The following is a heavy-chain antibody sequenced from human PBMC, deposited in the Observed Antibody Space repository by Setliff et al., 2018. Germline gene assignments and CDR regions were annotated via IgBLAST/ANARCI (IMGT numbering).Heavy chain of an antibody. CDR3: ARGGGYHLDL. D-gene: IGHD1-1*01. Sequence: SETLSLTCTVSGGSISSGGYYWSWIRQHPGKGLEWIGYIYYSGSTYYNPSLKSRVTISVDTSKNQFSLNLNSVTAADTAVHYCARGGGYHLDLWGQGMLVTVSS. V-gene: IGHV4-31*03. CDR1: GGSISSGGYY. J-gene: IGHJ5*02. CDR2: IYYSGST.